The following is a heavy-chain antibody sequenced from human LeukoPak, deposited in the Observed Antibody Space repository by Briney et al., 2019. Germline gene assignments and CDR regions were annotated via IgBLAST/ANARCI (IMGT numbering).Heavy chain of an antibody. Sequence: SETLSLTCAVYGGSFSGYYWSWIRQPPGKGLEWIGEINHSGSTNYIPSLKSRVTISVDTSKNQFSLKLSSVTAADTAVYYCARGRGAVAGTDFDYWGQGTLVTVSS. CDR3: ARGRGAVAGTDFDY. CDR2: INHSGST. D-gene: IGHD6-19*01. CDR1: GGSFSGYY. V-gene: IGHV4-34*01. J-gene: IGHJ4*02.